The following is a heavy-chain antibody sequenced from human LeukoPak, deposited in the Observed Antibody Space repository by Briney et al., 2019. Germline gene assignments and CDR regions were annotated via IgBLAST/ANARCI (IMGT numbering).Heavy chain of an antibody. Sequence: QAGGSLRLSCEASGFTFISYSMAWVGQAPGKGLEWVSYITSISATILYADSVRGRFIISRDNAKNSLYLQMNYLRAEDTAVYYCARDISSDSYNSWGRGTLVTVSS. J-gene: IGHJ4*02. CDR2: ITSISATI. CDR3: ARDISSDSYNS. V-gene: IGHV3-48*01. D-gene: IGHD5-24*01. CDR1: GFTFISYS.